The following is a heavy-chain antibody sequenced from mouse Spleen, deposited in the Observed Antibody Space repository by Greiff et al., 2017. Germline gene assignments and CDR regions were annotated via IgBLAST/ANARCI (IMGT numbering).Heavy chain of an antibody. V-gene: IGHV1-52*01. CDR3: ARERIGNYWYFDV. CDR1: GYTFTSYW. D-gene: IGHD2-1*01. Sequence: QVQLQQPGAELVRPGSSVKLSCKASGYTFTSYWMHWVKQRPIQGLEWIGNIDPSDSETHYNQKFKDKATLTVDKSSSTAYMQLSSLTSEDSAVYYCARERIGNYWYFDVWGAGTTVTVSS. J-gene: IGHJ1*01. CDR2: IDPSDSET.